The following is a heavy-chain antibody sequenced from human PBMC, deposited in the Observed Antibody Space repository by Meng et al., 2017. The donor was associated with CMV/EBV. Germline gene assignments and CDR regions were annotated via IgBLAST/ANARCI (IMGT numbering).Heavy chain of an antibody. CDR3: ARDSAVAGVVDY. J-gene: IGHJ4*02. V-gene: IGHV4-39*07. Sequence: QTQLQQSGPGLVKPSETLSLTCTVSGGSISSSSSYWGWIRQPPGKGLEWIGSIYYSGSTYYNPSLKSRVTISVDTSKNQFSLKLSSVTAADTAVYYCARDSAVAGVVDYWGQGTLVTVSS. CDR2: IYYSGST. CDR1: GGSISSSSSY. D-gene: IGHD6-19*01.